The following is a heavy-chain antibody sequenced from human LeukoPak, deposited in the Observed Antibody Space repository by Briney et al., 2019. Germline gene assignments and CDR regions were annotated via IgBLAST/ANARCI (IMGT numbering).Heavy chain of an antibody. D-gene: IGHD3-3*01. CDR2: ISGTSSGSTSIK. J-gene: IGHJ5*02. Sequence: GGSLRLSCEFSGFTFSTYAMTWVRQAPGKGLEWISYISGTSSGSTSIKHYADSVKGRFTISRDNAKNSLHLQMDSLSAEDTAVYYCARDFWSGYYPEAWGQGALVIVSS. CDR1: GFTFSTYA. CDR3: ARDFWSGYYPEA. V-gene: IGHV3-48*04.